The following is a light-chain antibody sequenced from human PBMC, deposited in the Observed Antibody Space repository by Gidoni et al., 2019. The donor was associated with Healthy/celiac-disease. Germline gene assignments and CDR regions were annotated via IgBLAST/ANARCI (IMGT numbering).Light chain of an antibody. Sequence: DIQMTQSPSSLSASVGDRVTITCQASQDISNYLNWYQQKPGKAPKLLIYDSSNLETGVPSRFSGSGSWTDFTFTISSLQPEDIATYYCQQYDNLPSLTFGQGTRLEIK. CDR1: QDISNY. J-gene: IGKJ5*01. CDR2: DSS. V-gene: IGKV1-33*01. CDR3: QQYDNLPSLT.